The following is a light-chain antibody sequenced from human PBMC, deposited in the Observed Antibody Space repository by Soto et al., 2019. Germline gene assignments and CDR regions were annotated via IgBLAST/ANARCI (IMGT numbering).Light chain of an antibody. J-gene: IGKJ4*01. Sequence: DIQMTQSPSSLSASVGDRVTITCRASQGISNSLAWYQQKPGKVPKFLIYAASILQSGVPARFSGSGSRTHVSLTISSLQPEDDETYYCLEYNSAPLTFGGENKVEI. CDR2: AAS. CDR3: LEYNSAPLT. CDR1: QGISNS. V-gene: IGKV1-27*01.